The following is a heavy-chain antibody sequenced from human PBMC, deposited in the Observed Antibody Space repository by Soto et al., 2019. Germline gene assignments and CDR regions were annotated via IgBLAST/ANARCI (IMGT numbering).Heavy chain of an antibody. Sequence: QVQLVQSGAEVKKPGSSVKVSCKASGGTFSSYAISWVRQAPGQGLEWLGGNIPIFGTENYAQEFQGRATMTADESTSTADMELSSRRSEETAVYYCARSTSALFDLYNYYFDYWGQGTLVTVSS. J-gene: IGHJ4*02. CDR3: ARSTSALFDLYNYYFDY. CDR1: GGTFSSYA. D-gene: IGHD1-1*01. V-gene: IGHV1-69*01. CDR2: NIPIFGTE.